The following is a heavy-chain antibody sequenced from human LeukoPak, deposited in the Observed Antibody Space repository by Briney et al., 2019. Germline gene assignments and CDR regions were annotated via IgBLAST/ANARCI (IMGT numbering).Heavy chain of an antibody. J-gene: IGHJ4*02. CDR2: IYYSGST. CDR3: ARLRLWFGELAAAFDY. D-gene: IGHD3-10*01. Sequence: SETLSLTCTVSGGSFSSGSYYWSWLRQPPGTGLEWIGYIYYSGSTNYNPSLKSRVTISVDTSKNQFSLKLSSVTAADTAVYYCARLRLWFGELAAAFDYWGQGTLVTVSS. V-gene: IGHV4-61*01. CDR1: GGSFSSGSYY.